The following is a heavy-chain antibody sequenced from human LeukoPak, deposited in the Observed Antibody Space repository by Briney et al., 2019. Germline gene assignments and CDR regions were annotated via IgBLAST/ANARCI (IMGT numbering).Heavy chain of an antibody. D-gene: IGHD3-16*01. V-gene: IGHV4-59*12. Sequence: SETLSLTCSVSGVSITTSYWSWIRQPPGKGLEWIGFIHCSGSTNYNPSLKSRATISADTSNNQFSLKLSSVTAADTAVYYCAILAGQLAFDYWGQGTLVTVSS. CDR1: GVSITTSY. CDR3: AILAGQLAFDY. J-gene: IGHJ4*02. CDR2: IHCSGST.